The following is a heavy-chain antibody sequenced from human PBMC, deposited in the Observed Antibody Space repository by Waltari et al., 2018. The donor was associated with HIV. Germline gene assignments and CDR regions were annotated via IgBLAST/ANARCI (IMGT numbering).Heavy chain of an antibody. V-gene: IGHV3-33*01. CDR3: ARDPGTLLIAVAGAFDY. J-gene: IGHJ4*02. D-gene: IGHD6-19*01. CDR1: GFSVSRYG. Sequence: QVQLVESGGGVVRPGRSLRLSCAASGFSVSRYGMHWVRQAPGKGREGVAVIWHDGRKKYYAGAVKGRFTVSRDTSKNTLYLEMNRLRAEDTAVYHCARDPGTLLIAVAGAFDYWGPGIPVTVSS. CDR2: IWHDGRKK.